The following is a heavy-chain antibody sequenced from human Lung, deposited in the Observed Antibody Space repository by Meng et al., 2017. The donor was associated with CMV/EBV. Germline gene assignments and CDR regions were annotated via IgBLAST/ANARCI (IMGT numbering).Heavy chain of an antibody. V-gene: IGHV3-48*03. J-gene: IGHJ6*02. CDR2: IGDSGRTL. D-gene: IGHD4-11*01. CDR3: ARDPGWDYSNQPTHYYGMDV. CDR1: GFTLSSYE. Sequence: GGSLRLXXAASGFTLSSYEMNWVRQAPGKGLEWIAYIGDSGRTLYYADSVKGRFTISSDKAENSLYLQMKSLRVEDTALYYCARDPGWDYSNQPTHYYGMDVWGQGTTVXVSS.